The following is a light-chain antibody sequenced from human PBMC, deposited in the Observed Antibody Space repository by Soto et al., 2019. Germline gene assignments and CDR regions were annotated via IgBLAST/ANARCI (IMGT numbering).Light chain of an antibody. CDR1: QIINNY. J-gene: IGKJ2*02. CDR2: GAS. CDR3: QQSYSTPPCT. Sequence: DIQMTQSPSSLSASVGDRVTITCRASQIINNYLNWYQQKPGKAPKLLIYGASNLQSGVPSRFSGSGSGTDFTLTISSLQPDDFATYYCQQSYSTPPCTFGQGTNLEIK. V-gene: IGKV1-39*01.